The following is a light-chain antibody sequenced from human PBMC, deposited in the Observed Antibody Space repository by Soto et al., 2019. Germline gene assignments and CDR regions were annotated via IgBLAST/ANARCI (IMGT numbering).Light chain of an antibody. V-gene: IGLV1-51*01. J-gene: IGLJ1*01. CDR3: GAWDDSLNVYV. CDR2: DDN. Sequence: QSVLTQPPSVSAAPGQAVTISCSGSSSNLAYNSLSWYQQLPGTAPKLLIYDDNKRPPGIPARFSGSKSGTSATLGITGLETGDEADYYCGAWDDSLNVYVFGSGTKVTVL. CDR1: SSNLAYNS.